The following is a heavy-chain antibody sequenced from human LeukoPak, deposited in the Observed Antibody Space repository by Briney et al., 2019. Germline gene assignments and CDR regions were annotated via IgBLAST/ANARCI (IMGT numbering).Heavy chain of an antibody. Sequence: ASVKVSCKASGYTFTSYDINWVRQATGQGLEWMGWMNPNSGNTGYAQKFQGRVTMTRNTSISTAYMELSSLRSEDTAVYYCARGQPGYCSGGSCQHFDYWGQGTLVTVSS. CDR1: GYTFTSYD. CDR3: ARGQPGYCSGGSCQHFDY. D-gene: IGHD2-15*01. CDR2: MNPNSGNT. V-gene: IGHV1-8*01. J-gene: IGHJ4*02.